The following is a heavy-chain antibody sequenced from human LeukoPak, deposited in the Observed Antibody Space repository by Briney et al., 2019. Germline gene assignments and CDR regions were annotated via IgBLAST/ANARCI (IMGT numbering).Heavy chain of an antibody. CDR2: INHSGST. CDR1: GGSFSGSS. D-gene: IGHD3-10*01. CDR3: ARGEYGSGSYHIDY. V-gene: IGHV4-34*01. Sequence: SETLSLTCAVYGGSFSGSSWSWIRQPPGKGLEWIGEINHSGSTNYNPSLKSRVTISVDTSKNQFSLKLSSVTAADTAVYYCARGEYGSGSYHIDYWGQGTLVTVSS. J-gene: IGHJ4*02.